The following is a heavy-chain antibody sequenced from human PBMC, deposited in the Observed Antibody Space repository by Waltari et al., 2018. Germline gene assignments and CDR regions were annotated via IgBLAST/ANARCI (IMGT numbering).Heavy chain of an antibody. V-gene: IGHV1-18*01. CDR2: ISAYNGNT. Sequence: QVQLVQSGAEVKKPGASVKVSCKASGYTFTSYGISWVRQAPGQGLEWMGWISAYNGNTNHAPKLQGRVTMTTDTSTSTAYMELRSLRSDDPAVYYWARDPSPSSYSSGWYASDNFDYWGQGTLVTVSS. J-gene: IGHJ4*02. CDR3: ARDPSPSSYSSGWYASDNFDY. CDR1: GYTFTSYG. D-gene: IGHD6-19*01.